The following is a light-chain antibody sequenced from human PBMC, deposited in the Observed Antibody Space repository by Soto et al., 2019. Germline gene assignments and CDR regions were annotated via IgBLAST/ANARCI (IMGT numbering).Light chain of an antibody. J-gene: IGKJ1*01. CDR2: GAS. Sequence: EIVLTQSPGTLSLSPGERATLSCRASQSVSSSYLAWYQQKPGQAPRLLIYGASSRATGIPDRFSGSGSGTDVTLTISRLEPEDFAAYYCQQYGSSPQTFGQGTEVEIK. V-gene: IGKV3-20*01. CDR3: QQYGSSPQT. CDR1: QSVSSSY.